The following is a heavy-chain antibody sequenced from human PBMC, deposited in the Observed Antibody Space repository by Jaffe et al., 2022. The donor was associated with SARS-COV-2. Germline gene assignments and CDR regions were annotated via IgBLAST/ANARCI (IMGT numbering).Heavy chain of an antibody. CDR2: INPNSGGT. J-gene: IGHJ4*02. CDR1: GYTFTGYY. Sequence: QVQLVQSGAEVKKPGASVKVSCKASGYTFTGYYMHWVRQAPGQGLEWMGWINPNSGGTNYAQKFQGRVTMTRDTSISTAYMELSRLRSDDTAVYYCARFMVRGGRLSNFDYWGQGTLVTVSS. V-gene: IGHV1-2*02. CDR3: ARFMVRGGRLSNFDY. D-gene: IGHD3-10*01.